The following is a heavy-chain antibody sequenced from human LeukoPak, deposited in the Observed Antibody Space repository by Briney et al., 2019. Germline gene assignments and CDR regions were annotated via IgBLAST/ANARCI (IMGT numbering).Heavy chain of an antibody. J-gene: IGHJ3*02. CDR3: ARVITMIVVPDAFDI. V-gene: IGHV4-59*01. CDR1: GGSISSYY. CDR2: IYYSGST. D-gene: IGHD3-22*01. Sequence: SETLSLTCTVSGGSISSYYWSWIRQPPGKGLEWIGYIYYSGSTNYNPSLKSRVTISVDTSKNQFSLKLSSVTAADTAVYYCARVITMIVVPDAFDIWGQGTMVTVSS.